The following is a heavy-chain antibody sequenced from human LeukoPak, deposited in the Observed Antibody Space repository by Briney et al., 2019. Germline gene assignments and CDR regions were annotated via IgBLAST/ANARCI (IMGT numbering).Heavy chain of an antibody. V-gene: IGHV3-7*04. D-gene: IGHD5-18*01. CDR1: GFTFSGYW. J-gene: IGHJ4*02. Sequence: PGGSLRLSCAAPGFTFSGYWMSWVRQAPGKGLEWVANIKPDGSEKYYVDSVKGRFTISRENAKNSLYLQMNSLRAEDTAVYYCARDRIQLWSHDYWGQGTLVTVSS. CDR2: IKPDGSEK. CDR3: ARDRIQLWSHDY.